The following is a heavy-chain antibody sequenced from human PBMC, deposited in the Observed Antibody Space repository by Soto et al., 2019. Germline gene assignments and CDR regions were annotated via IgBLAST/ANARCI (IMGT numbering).Heavy chain of an antibody. J-gene: IGHJ4*02. CDR1: GYTFTSYG. CDR3: ARVRCSGGSCYSPFDY. Sequence: ASVKVFCKASGYTFTSYGISWVRQAPGQGLEWMGWISAYNGNTNYAQKLQGRVTMTTDTSTSTAYMELRSLRSDDTAVYYCARVRCSGGSCYSPFDYWGQGTLVTVSS. D-gene: IGHD2-15*01. V-gene: IGHV1-18*01. CDR2: ISAYNGNT.